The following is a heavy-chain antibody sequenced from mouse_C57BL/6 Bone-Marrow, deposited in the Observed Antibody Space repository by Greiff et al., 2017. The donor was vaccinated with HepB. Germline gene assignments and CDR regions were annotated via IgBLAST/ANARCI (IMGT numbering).Heavy chain of an antibody. J-gene: IGHJ2*01. Sequence: EVHLVESGGGLVQPGGSLSLSCAASGFTFTDYYMSWVRQPPGKALEWLGFIRNKANGDTTEYSASVKGRFTISRDNYQSILYLQMNALRAEDSATYYCARYEGGYDGLGTFDYWGQGTTLTVSS. CDR2: IRNKANGDTT. D-gene: IGHD2-3*01. V-gene: IGHV7-3*01. CDR1: GFTFTDYY. CDR3: ARYEGGYDGLGTFDY.